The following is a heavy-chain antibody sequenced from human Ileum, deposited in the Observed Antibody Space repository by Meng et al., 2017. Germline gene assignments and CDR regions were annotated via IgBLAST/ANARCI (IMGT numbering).Heavy chain of an antibody. CDR3: ARDKHDFGGNGRFAY. J-gene: IGHJ4*02. CDR2: VSGSSDTT. D-gene: IGHD4-23*01. CDR1: GCTFTNDW. Sequence: EGQLVCSGGGLVQPGGSLRLSCAASGCTFTNDWMHWVRQAPGKGLVWVSGVSGSSDTTYYADSVKGRFSISRDNSKNAVYLQMNSLRAEDTAVYYCARDKHDFGGNGRFAYWGQGTLVTVSS. V-gene: IGHV3-23*04.